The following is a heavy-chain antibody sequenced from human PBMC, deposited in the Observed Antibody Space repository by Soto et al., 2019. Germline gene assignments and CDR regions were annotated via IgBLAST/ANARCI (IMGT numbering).Heavy chain of an antibody. CDR2: IRAGGVAT. CDR3: AKRLTSGDEGF. CDR1: GFTFSNFA. Sequence: RGSLRLSCASSGFTFSNFAMMWVRQAPGEGLECVSAIRAGGVATYYADSVKGRFTVSRDNSKDTLYLQVNSLRGEDTAVYFCAKRLTSGDEGFWGRGTLVTGSS. V-gene: IGHV3-23*01. J-gene: IGHJ4*02. D-gene: IGHD2-21*02.